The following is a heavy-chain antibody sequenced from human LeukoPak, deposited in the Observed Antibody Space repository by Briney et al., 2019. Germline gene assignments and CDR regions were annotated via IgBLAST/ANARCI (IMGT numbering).Heavy chain of an antibody. D-gene: IGHD2-15*01. CDR1: GGSFSGYY. CDR3: ATRGGSL. V-gene: IGHV4-34*01. J-gene: IGHJ6*02. CDR2: INHSGST. Sequence: SETLSLTCAVYGGSFSGYYWSWIRKPPGKGLEWIGEINHSGSTNYNPSLKSRVTISVDTSKNQFSLKLSSVTAADTAVYYCATRGGSLWGQGTTVTVSS.